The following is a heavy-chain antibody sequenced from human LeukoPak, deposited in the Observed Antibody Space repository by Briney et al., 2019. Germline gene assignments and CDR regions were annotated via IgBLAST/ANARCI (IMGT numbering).Heavy chain of an antibody. V-gene: IGHV3-20*04. D-gene: IGHD6-19*01. J-gene: IGHJ4*02. CDR3: ARSGYSSGWYRGPFDY. CDR1: GFTFSSYS. CDR2: IDWSGGRT. Sequence: QPGGSLRLSCAASGFTFSSYSMNWVRQAPGKGLEWVSGIDWSGGRTAYADSVKGRSTISRDNAKNSLSLQVSSLRAEDTALYYCARSGYSSGWYRGPFDYWGQGTLVTVSS.